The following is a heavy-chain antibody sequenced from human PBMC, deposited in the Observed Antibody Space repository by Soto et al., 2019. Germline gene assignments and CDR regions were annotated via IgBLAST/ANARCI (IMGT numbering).Heavy chain of an antibody. CDR1: GFTFDDNA. D-gene: IGHD3-16*01. J-gene: IGHJ1*01. CDR3: AISHDRGGRTTFIY. CDR2: INWKSDI. V-gene: IGHV3-9*01. Sequence: SLTLSCAVSGFTFDDNAMHWVRQAPEKGLEWVSGINWKSDIGYADSVKGRFTISRDNAENSLYLQMNSLRAEDTALYYCAISHDRGGRTTFIYWGQGTQVTVSS.